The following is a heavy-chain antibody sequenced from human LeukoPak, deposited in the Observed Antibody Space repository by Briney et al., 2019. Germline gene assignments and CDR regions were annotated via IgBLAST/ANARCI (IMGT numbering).Heavy chain of an antibody. Sequence: SETLSLTCTVSGGSISSYYWSWIRQPPGKGLEWIGYIYYSGSTNYNPSLKSRVTISVDASKNQFSLKLSSVTAADTAVYYCARYGDYVDYWGQGTLVTVSS. CDR2: IYYSGST. D-gene: IGHD4-17*01. V-gene: IGHV4-59*08. CDR1: GGSISSYY. CDR3: ARYGDYVDY. J-gene: IGHJ4*02.